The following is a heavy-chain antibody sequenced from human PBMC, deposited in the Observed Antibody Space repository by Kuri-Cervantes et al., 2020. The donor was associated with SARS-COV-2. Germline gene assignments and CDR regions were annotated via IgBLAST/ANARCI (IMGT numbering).Heavy chain of an antibody. CDR1: RFTFNTYA. J-gene: IGHJ2*01. CDR3: ARVPFFSASRWYFDL. Sequence: GGSLRLSCTASRFTFNTYAMSWVRQAPGKGLEWVSAISGSGGSTYYADSVEGRFTISRDNSKNTLYLQMNSLRAEDTAVYYCARVPFFSASRWYFDLWGRGTLVTVSS. V-gene: IGHV3-23*01. D-gene: IGHD2/OR15-2a*01. CDR2: ISGSGGST.